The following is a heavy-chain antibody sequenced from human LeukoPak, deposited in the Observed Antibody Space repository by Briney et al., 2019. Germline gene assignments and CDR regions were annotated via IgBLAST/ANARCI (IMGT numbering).Heavy chain of an antibody. D-gene: IGHD1-14*01. CDR1: GGSISSYY. V-gene: IGHV4-59*01. CDR3: AREIVGGFNPGAY. Sequence: SETLSLTCTVSGGSISSYYWSWIRQPPGKGLEWIGYIYYSGSTNYNPSLKSRVTISVDTSKNQFSLKLSSVTAADTAVYYCAREIVGGFNPGAYWGHGNLVSVSS. J-gene: IGHJ4*01. CDR2: IYYSGST.